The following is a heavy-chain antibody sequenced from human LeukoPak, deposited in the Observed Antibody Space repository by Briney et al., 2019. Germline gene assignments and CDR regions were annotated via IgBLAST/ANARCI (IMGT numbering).Heavy chain of an antibody. CDR1: GGSFSGYY. D-gene: IGHD1-26*01. Sequence: SETLSLTCAVYGGSFSGYYWSWIRQPPGKGLEWIGEINHSGSTNYNPSLKSRVTISVDTSKNQFSLKLSSVTAADTAVYYCARWDGSYYEALCWGQGTLVTVSS. V-gene: IGHV4-34*01. J-gene: IGHJ1*01. CDR2: INHSGST. CDR3: ARWDGSYYEALC.